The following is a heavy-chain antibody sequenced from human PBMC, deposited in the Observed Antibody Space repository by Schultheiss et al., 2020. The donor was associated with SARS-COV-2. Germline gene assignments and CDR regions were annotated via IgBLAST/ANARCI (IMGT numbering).Heavy chain of an antibody. CDR2: INSDGSST. V-gene: IGHV3-74*01. Sequence: GGSLRISCAASGFTFSSYWMHWVRQAPGKGLVWVSRINSDGSSTSYADSVKGRFTISRDNAKNTLYLQMNSLRAEDTAVYYCAREGGYRAFPDYYGMDVWGQGTTVTVSS. D-gene: IGHD5-18*01. CDR1: GFTFSSYW. J-gene: IGHJ6*02. CDR3: AREGGYRAFPDYYGMDV.